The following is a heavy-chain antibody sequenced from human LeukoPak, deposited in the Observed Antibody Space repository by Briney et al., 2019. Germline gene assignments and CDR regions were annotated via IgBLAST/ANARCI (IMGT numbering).Heavy chain of an antibody. CDR2: ISSNGGST. Sequence: SGGSLRLSCSASGFTFSSYAMHWVRQAPGKGLEYVSAISSNGGSTYYADSVKGRFTISRDNSKNTLYLQMSSLRAEDTAVYYCVKEKGRGSDAFDYWGQGTLVTVSS. V-gene: IGHV3-64D*06. CDR1: GFTFSSYA. J-gene: IGHJ4*02. D-gene: IGHD3-10*01. CDR3: VKEKGRGSDAFDY.